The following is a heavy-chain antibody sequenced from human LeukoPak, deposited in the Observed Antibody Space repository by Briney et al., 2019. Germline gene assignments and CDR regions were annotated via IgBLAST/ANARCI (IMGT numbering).Heavy chain of an antibody. Sequence: GGSLRLPCAASGFSFSSYGMSWVRQAPGKGLEWVSGISDSGDSTYYADSVKGRFTISRDISKNTLFLQMNSLRAEDTAVYYCTKIQGWFNAAFHIGGQGTMVTVSS. CDR3: TKIQGWFNAAFHI. CDR1: GFSFSSYG. CDR2: ISDSGDST. V-gene: IGHV3-23*01. D-gene: IGHD6-19*01. J-gene: IGHJ3*02.